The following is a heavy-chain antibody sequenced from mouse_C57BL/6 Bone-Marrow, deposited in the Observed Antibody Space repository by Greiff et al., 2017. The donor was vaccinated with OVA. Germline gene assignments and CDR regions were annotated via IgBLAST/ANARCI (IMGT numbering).Heavy chain of an antibody. Sequence: QVQLQQSGPELVKPGASVKISCKASGYAFSSSWMNWVKQRPGKGLEWIGRIYPGDGDTNYNGKFKGQATLTAEKSSSTAYMQLSSLTSEDSAVYFCARDYGNYRFAYWGQGTLVTVSA. D-gene: IGHD2-1*01. CDR2: IYPGDGDT. CDR1: GYAFSSSW. CDR3: ARDYGNYRFAY. V-gene: IGHV1-82*01. J-gene: IGHJ3*01.